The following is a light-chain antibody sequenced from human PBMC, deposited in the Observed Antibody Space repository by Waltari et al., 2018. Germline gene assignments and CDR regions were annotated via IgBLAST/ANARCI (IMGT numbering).Light chain of an antibody. CDR3: QHYDGPSWT. Sequence: DIQMTQSPSTLSASVGDRVNLTYRASHSVSNLLAWYQQKAGKAPELLIFKASNRKSGVPARFGGSGSGTEFTLTISSLQADDVATYFCQHYDGPSWTFGQGTKVEI. CDR1: HSVSNL. V-gene: IGKV1-5*03. CDR2: KAS. J-gene: IGKJ1*01.